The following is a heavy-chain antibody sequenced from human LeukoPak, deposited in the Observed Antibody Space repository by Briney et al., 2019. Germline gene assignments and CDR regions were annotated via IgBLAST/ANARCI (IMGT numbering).Heavy chain of an antibody. V-gene: IGHV1-8*01. CDR1: AYTFDNYD. CDR3: ARGAPVAIFGPGYDEYFEY. J-gene: IGHJ4*02. CDR2: MNPNSGNT. Sequence: ASVKLSCKTSAYTFDNYDINWVRQAAGQGLELMGCMNPNSGNTGYSHKFQVRGTMTRNTSMTTAYMELRGLRSEDTAIYYCARGAPVAIFGPGYDEYFEYWGQGTVISVSS. D-gene: IGHD3-3*01.